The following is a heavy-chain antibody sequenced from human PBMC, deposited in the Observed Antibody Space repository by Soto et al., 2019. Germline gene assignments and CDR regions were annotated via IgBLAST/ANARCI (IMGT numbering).Heavy chain of an antibody. D-gene: IGHD2-21*02. CDR1: GITFSNYA. Sequence: GGSLRLSCAASGITFSNYALSWVRQAPGKGLEWVSGISGSGRSTHYADSVKGRFTISRDNSKNTLSLQMNSLRADDTAVYYCAQSDCVTIGCKLLHYWGQGIPVTVSS. CDR2: ISGSGRST. V-gene: IGHV3-23*01. J-gene: IGHJ4*02. CDR3: AQSDCVTIGCKLLHY.